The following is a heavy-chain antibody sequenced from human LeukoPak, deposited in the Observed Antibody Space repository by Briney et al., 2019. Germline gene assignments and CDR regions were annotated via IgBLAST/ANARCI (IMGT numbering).Heavy chain of an antibody. CDR2: ISAYIGNT. V-gene: IGHV1-18*01. J-gene: IGHJ3*02. D-gene: IGHD6-19*01. Sequence: ASVKVSCKASGYTFTSYGISWVRQAPGQGLEWMGWISAYIGNTNYAQKLQGRVTITRDTSASTAYMELSSLRSEDTAVYYCAKALTSGWYLDAFNIWGQGTMVTVSS. CDR1: GYTFTSYG. CDR3: AKALTSGWYLDAFNI.